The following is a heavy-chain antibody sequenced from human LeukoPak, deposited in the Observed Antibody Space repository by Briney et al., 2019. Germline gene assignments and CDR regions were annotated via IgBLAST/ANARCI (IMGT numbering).Heavy chain of an antibody. Sequence: ASXKVSCKASGYTFTSYGISWVRQAPGQGLEWMGWISAYNGNTNYAQKLQGRVTMTTDTSTTTAYMELRSLRSDDTAVYYCAREYCSGGSCYPTDAFDIWGQGTMVTVSS. CDR2: ISAYNGNT. CDR3: AREYCSGGSCYPTDAFDI. D-gene: IGHD2-15*01. J-gene: IGHJ3*02. V-gene: IGHV1-18*01. CDR1: GYTFTSYG.